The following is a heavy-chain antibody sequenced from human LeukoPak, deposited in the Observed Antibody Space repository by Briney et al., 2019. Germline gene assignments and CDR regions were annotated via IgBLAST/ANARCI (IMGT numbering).Heavy chain of an antibody. D-gene: IGHD3-22*01. CDR3: ARMDSSGYYSGYAFDI. CDR1: GDSISSSSSY. Sequence: SETLSLTCTVSGDSISSSSSYWGWIRQPPGEGLEWIGSIYYSGSTYYNTSLKSRVTISVDTSKNQFSLKLSSVTAADTAVYYCARMDSSGYYSGYAFDIWGQGTMVTVPS. J-gene: IGHJ3*02. CDR2: IYYSGST. V-gene: IGHV4-39*07.